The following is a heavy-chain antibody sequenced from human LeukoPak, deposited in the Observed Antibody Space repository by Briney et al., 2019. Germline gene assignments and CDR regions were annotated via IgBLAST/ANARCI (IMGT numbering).Heavy chain of an antibody. CDR2: IIPIFGTA. D-gene: IGHD3-3*01. J-gene: IGHJ3*02. CDR3: ARVTHNYDFWSGQRDVAFDI. V-gene: IGHV1-69*13. Sequence: ASVKVSCKASGGTFSSYAISWVRQAPGQGLEWMGGIIPIFGTANYAQKFQGRVTITADESTSTAYMELSSLRSEDTAVYYCARVTHNYDFWSGQRDVAFDIWGQGTMVTVSS. CDR1: GGTFSSYA.